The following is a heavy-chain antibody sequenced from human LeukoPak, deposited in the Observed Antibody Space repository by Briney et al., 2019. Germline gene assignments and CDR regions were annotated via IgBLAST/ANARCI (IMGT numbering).Heavy chain of an antibody. J-gene: IGHJ4*02. Sequence: GGSLRLSYAASGFTVSSNYMSWVRQAPGKGLEWVSVIYSGGSTYYAASVKGRFTISRDNSKNTLYLQMSSLRAEDTAVYYCARGSSVAGRFDYWGQGTLVTVSS. D-gene: IGHD6-19*01. CDR2: IYSGGST. CDR1: GFTVSSNY. V-gene: IGHV3-53*01. CDR3: ARGSSVAGRFDY.